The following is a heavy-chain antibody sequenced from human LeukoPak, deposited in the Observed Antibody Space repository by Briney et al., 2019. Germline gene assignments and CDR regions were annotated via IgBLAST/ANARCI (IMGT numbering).Heavy chain of an antibody. J-gene: IGHJ4*02. V-gene: IGHV1-2*02. CDR2: INPNSGGT. CDR3: ARVKSTQYSSGSFDY. CDR1: GYTFTGYY. Sequence: GASVKVSCKASGYTFTGYYMHWVRQAPGQGLEWMGWINPNSGGTNYAQKFQGRVTMTRDTSISTAYMELSRLRSDDTAVYYRARVKSTQYSSGSFDYWGQGTLVTVSS. D-gene: IGHD6-19*01.